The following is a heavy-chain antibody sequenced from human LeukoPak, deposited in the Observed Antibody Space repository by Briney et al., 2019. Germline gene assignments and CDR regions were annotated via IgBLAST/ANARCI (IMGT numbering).Heavy chain of an antibody. D-gene: IGHD6-13*01. V-gene: IGHV4-34*01. J-gene: IGHJ4*02. CDR2: INHSGST. Sequence: PSETLSLTCAVYGGSFSGYYWSWIRQPPGKGLEWIGEINHSGSTNYNPSLKSRVTISVDTSKNQFSLKLSSVTAADTAVYYCARTYGSSWYGFDYWGQGTLVTVSS. CDR1: GGSFSGYY. CDR3: ARTYGSSWYGFDY.